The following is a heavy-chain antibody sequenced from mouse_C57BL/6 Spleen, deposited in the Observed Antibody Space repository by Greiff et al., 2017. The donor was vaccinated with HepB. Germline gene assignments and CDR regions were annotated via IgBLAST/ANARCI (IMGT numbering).Heavy chain of an antibody. D-gene: IGHD2-1*01. Sequence: QVQLQQPGAELVKPGASVKLSCKASGYTFTSYWMQWVKQRPGQGLEWIGEIDPSDSYTNYNQKFKGKATLTVDTSSSTAYMQLSSLTSEDSAVYYCAYGNYAFAYWGQGTLVTVSA. J-gene: IGHJ3*01. CDR3: AYGNYAFAY. CDR1: GYTFTSYW. V-gene: IGHV1-50*01. CDR2: IDPSDSYT.